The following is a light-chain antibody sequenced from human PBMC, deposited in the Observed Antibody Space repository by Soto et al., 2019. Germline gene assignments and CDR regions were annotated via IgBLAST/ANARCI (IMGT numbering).Light chain of an antibody. CDR2: EVS. CDR1: SSDVGGYNY. V-gene: IGLV2-8*01. CDR3: SSDAGSNNYVV. Sequence: QSALTQPPSASGSPVQSVTISCTGTSSDVGGYNYVSWYQQHPGKAPKLMIYEVSKRPSGVPDRFSGSKSGNTASLTVSGLQAEDEADYYCSSDAGSNNYVVFGGGTKRTVL. J-gene: IGLJ2*01.